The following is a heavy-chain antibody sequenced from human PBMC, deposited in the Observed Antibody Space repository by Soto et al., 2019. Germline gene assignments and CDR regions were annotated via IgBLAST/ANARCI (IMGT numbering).Heavy chain of an antibody. CDR3: ARVWGGAFDI. Sequence: TSETLSLTCTVSGGSISSYYWSWIRQPPGKGLEWIGYIYYSGSTNYNPSLKSRVTISVDTSKNQFSLKLSSVTAADTAVYYCARVWGGAFDIWGQATMVTVSS. D-gene: IGHD3-10*01. CDR1: GGSISSYY. J-gene: IGHJ3*02. V-gene: IGHV4-59*01. CDR2: IYYSGST.